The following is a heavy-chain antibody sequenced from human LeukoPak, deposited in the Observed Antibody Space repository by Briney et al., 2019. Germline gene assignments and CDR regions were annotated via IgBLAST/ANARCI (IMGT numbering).Heavy chain of an antibody. V-gene: IGHV4-38-2*01. D-gene: IGHD3-22*01. J-gene: IGHJ4*02. CDR2: IYHSGST. CDR3: ASRYYNSSGYYQFDY. CDR1: GYSISSGYY. Sequence: PSETLSLTCAVSGYSISSGYYWGWIRQPPGKGLEWIGGIYHSGSTYYNPSLKRRVTISVDTSKNQFSLKLSSVTAADTAVYYCASRYYNSSGYYQFDYWGQGTLVTVSS.